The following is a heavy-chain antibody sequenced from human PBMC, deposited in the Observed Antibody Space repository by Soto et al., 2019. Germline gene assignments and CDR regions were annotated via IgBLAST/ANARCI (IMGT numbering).Heavy chain of an antibody. D-gene: IGHD4-17*01. CDR1: GYSFTTYW. V-gene: IGHV5-51*01. J-gene: IGHJ4*02. CDR3: ARLDYAYYYFDY. CDR2: IYPGDSGT. Sequence: GESLKISCEGSGYSFTTYWIAWVRQMPGKGLEWMGIIYPGDSGTRYSPSFQGQVTISADKSISTAYLQWSSLKASDTAMYYCARLDYAYYYFDYWGQGTLVTVSS.